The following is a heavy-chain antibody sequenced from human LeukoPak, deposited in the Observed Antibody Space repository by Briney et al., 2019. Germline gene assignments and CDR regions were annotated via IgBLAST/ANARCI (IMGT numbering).Heavy chain of an antibody. CDR3: GREVSPSDHYYYYGVDV. CDR1: GGSISSGDYY. D-gene: IGHD5/OR15-5a*01. V-gene: IGHV4-30-4*02. J-gene: IGHJ6*02. Sequence: SETLSLTRTVSGGSISSGDYYWSWIRQPPGKGLEWIGYIYYSGSTYYNASLKSRVTISVDTSKNQFSLNLSSVTAADTAVYYCGREVSPSDHYYYYGVDVWGRGTTVTVSS. CDR2: IYYSGST.